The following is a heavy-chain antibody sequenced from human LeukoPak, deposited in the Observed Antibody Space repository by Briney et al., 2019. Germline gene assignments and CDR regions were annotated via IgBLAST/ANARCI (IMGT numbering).Heavy chain of an antibody. J-gene: IGHJ4*02. D-gene: IGHD6-13*01. CDR3: ARHPRGSSSWYFYFDY. Sequence: GASVKVSCKASGYTFTSYGISWVRQAPGQGLEWMGWISAYNGNTNYAQKLQGRVTMTTDTSTSTAYMELRSLRSDDTAVYYCARHPRGSSSWYFYFDYWGQGTLVTVSS. V-gene: IGHV1-18*01. CDR1: GYTFTSYG. CDR2: ISAYNGNT.